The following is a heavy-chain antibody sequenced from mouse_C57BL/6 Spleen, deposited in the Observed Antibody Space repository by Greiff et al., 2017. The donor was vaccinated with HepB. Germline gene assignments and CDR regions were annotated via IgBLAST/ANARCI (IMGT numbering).Heavy chain of an antibody. J-gene: IGHJ2*01. D-gene: IGHD4-1*01. CDR2: INPNNGGT. V-gene: IGHV1-22*01. Sequence: EVQLQESGPELVKPGASVKMSCKASGYTFTDYNMHWVKQSHGKSLEWIGYINPNNGGTSYNQKFKGKATLTVNKSSSTAYMELRSLTSEDSAVYYCAREAGTAGDYFDYWGQGTTLTVSS. CDR3: AREAGTAGDYFDY. CDR1: GYTFTDYN.